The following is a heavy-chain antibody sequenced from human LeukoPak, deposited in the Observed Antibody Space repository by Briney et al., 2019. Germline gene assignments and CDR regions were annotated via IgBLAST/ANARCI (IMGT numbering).Heavy chain of an antibody. J-gene: IGHJ4*02. CDR3: ARHGGSYDFDF. D-gene: IGHD1-26*01. V-gene: IGHV4-59*08. CDR2: IYYSGTP. Sequence: PSETLSLTCTVSGGSTSTYYWSWIRQPPGKGLEWFGYIYYSGTPNYNPTLKSRVTMSVDTSKYQFSLKLSSVTAADTAVYYCARHGGSYDFDFWGQGTLVTVSS. CDR1: GGSTSTYY.